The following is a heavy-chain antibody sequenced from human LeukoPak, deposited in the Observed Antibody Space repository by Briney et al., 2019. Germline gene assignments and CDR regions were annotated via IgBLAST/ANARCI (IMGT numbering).Heavy chain of an antibody. Sequence: SETLSLTCAVYGGSFSGYYWSWIRQPPGKGLEWIGYIYYSGSTNYNPSLKSRVTISVDTSKNQFSLKLSSVTAADTAVYYCARAYSSSVGFYYYYYMDVWGKGTTVTVSS. V-gene: IGHV4-59*01. J-gene: IGHJ6*03. CDR3: ARAYSSSVGFYYYYYMDV. D-gene: IGHD6-13*01. CDR1: GGSFSGYY. CDR2: IYYSGST.